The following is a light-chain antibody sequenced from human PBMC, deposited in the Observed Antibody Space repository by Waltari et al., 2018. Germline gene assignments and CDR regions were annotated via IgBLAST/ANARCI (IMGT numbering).Light chain of an antibody. CDR3: HVWHPHVDPGV. CDR1: NIGTYS. V-gene: IGLV3-21*04. J-gene: IGLJ1*01. CDR2: YDR. Sequence: SYVVTQPPSVLVAPGETATITCGGDNIGTYSVHWYQQKAGQAPVLVIFYDRDRPSGIPDRFSCSNSGNTATRTISRVEAGDEARYYCHVWHPHVDPGVFGTGTEVTVL.